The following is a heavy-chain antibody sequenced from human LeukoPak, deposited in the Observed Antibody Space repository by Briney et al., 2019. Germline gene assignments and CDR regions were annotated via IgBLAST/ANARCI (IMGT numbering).Heavy chain of an antibody. J-gene: IGHJ6*02. Sequence: PSETLSLTCTVSGGSISSYYWSWIRQLPGKGLEWIGYIYYSGSTNYNPSLKSRVTISVDTSKNQFSLKLSSVTAADTAVYYCARLPGTRSYYYGMDVWGQGTTVTVSS. D-gene: IGHD2-2*01. CDR3: ARLPGTRSYYYGMDV. CDR2: IYYSGST. CDR1: GGSISSYY. V-gene: IGHV4-59*08.